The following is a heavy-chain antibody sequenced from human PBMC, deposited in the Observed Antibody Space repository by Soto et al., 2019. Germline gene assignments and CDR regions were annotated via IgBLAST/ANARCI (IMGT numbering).Heavy chain of an antibody. D-gene: IGHD6-13*01. CDR1: GGSISSSSYY. CDR3: ARQERGYSSSWSPYNWFDP. Sequence: PSETLSLTCTVSGGSISSSSYYWGWIRQPPGKGLEWIGSIYYSGSTYYNTSLKSRVTISVDTSKNKFSLRLSFGPAADTAFYFFARQERGYSSSWSPYNWFDPWGQGTLVTVPS. V-gene: IGHV4-39*01. J-gene: IGHJ5*02. CDR2: IYYSGST.